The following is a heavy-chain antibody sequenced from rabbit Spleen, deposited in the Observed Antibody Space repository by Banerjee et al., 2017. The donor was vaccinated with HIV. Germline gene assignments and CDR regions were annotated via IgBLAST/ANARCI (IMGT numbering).Heavy chain of an antibody. V-gene: IGHV1S40*01. J-gene: IGHJ4*01. D-gene: IGHD1-1*01. CDR3: AKTSDYYSAFNL. CDR2: IYAGSSGRT. Sequence: QSLEESGGDLVKPGASLTLTCTASGFSSSSGYYMCWVRQAPGKGLEWIACIYAGSSGRTVYASWAKGRFTISKTSSTTMTLQVTSLTAADTATYFCAKTSDYYSAFNLWGPGTLVTVS. CDR1: GFSSSSGYY.